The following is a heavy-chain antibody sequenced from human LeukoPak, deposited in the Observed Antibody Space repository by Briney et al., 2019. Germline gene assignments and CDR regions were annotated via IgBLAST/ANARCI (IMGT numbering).Heavy chain of an antibody. V-gene: IGHV3-74*01. CDR1: GFTFSSYW. D-gene: IGHD5-12*01. CDR2: INSDGSST. CDR3: ARQDNSGYGDY. J-gene: IGHJ4*02. Sequence: GGSLRLSCAASGFTFSSYWMHWVRQAPGKGLVWVSRINSDGSSTSYADSVKGRFTISRDNAKSTLYLQMNSLRAEDTAVYYCARQDNSGYGDYWGQGTLVTVSS.